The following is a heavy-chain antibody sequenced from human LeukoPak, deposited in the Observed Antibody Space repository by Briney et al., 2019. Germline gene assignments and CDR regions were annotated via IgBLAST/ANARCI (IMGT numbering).Heavy chain of an antibody. CDR1: GYSISSGYY. CDR2: IYHSGST. CDR3: ARAGGSGSYYYSDYMDV. D-gene: IGHD3-10*01. V-gene: IGHV4-38-2*02. J-gene: IGHJ6*03. Sequence: SETLSLTCTVSGYSISSGYYWGWIRQPPGKGLEWIGSIYHSGSTYYNPSLKSRVTISVDTSKNQVSLKLSSVTAADTAVYYCARAGGSGSYYYSDYMDVWGKGTTVTISS.